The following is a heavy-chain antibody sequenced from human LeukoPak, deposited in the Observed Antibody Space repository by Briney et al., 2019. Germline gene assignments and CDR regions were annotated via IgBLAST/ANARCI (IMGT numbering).Heavy chain of an antibody. CDR1: AFTFSSYW. J-gene: IGHJ4*02. V-gene: IGHV3-7*01. Sequence: GGSLRLSCEASAFTFSSYWMSWVRQAPGKGLEWVANIKEDGSEINYVDSVKGRFTISRDNAKNSLFLQMNSLRVEDTAVYYCARDRGYSSFDYWGQGTLVTVS. CDR2: IKEDGSEI. CDR3: ARDRGYSSFDY. D-gene: IGHD4-23*01.